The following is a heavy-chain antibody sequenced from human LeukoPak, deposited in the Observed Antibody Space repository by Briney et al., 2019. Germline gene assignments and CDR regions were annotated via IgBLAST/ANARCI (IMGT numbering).Heavy chain of an antibody. J-gene: IGHJ4*02. CDR3: ASTFSAGSIRWEYFDY. D-gene: IGHD6-13*01. CDR1: GLTFSSYS. V-gene: IGHV3-21*06. CDR2: ISYTAGYI. Sequence: GGSLRLSCVASGLTFSSYSMNWVRQAPGKGLEWVSSISYTAGYIYYADSMKGRFTISRDNAGNSLYLQMNSLRVEDTAVYYCASTFSAGSIRWEYFDYWGQGALVTVSS.